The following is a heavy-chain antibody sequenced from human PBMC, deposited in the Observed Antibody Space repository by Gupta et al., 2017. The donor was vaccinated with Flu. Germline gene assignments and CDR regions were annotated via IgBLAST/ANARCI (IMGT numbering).Heavy chain of an antibody. J-gene: IGHJ4*02. CDR3: ARDRYCSGGSCYSVFDY. D-gene: IGHD2-15*01. V-gene: IGHV3-33*01. Sequence: QVQLVESGGGVVPPGRSLKLSCAGSGFTFSSYGLRWGRQLPGKGLEWVAVIWYDGSNKYYADSVKGRFTISRDNSKNTLYLQMNSLRAEDTAVYYCARDRYCSGGSCYSVFDYWGQGTLVTVSS. CDR2: IWYDGSNK. CDR1: GFTFSSYG.